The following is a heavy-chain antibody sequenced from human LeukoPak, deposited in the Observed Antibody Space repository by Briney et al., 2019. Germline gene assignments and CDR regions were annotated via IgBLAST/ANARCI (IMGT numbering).Heavy chain of an antibody. CDR2: IITILGTA. V-gene: IGHV1-69*01. CDR3: ARVRVGPLSDRHYYYGMVV. D-gene: IGHD1-26*01. Sequence: SVKVSCKASGGTFSSYAISWVRPTPGQGLEWMGGIITILGTADYAQKFRGRVTITAGESTSTAYTELSSLGSEDTAVYYCARVRVGPLSDRHYYYGMVVWGQGTTVTVSS. J-gene: IGHJ6*02. CDR1: GGTFSSYA.